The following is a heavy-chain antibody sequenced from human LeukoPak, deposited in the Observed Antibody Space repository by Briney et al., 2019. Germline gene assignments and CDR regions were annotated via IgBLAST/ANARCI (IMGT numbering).Heavy chain of an antibody. V-gene: IGHV1-46*02. CDR3: ARDAMTSVTTSPYYFDY. Sequence: GASVKVSCKASGYTFNSYYMHWVRQAPGQGLEWMGIINPSGDFTSYAQKFQGRVTMTKHTSTSTVYMELSSLRSGDTAVFYCARDAMTSVTTSPYYFDYWGQGTLVTVSS. J-gene: IGHJ4*02. CDR2: INPSGDFT. D-gene: IGHD4-17*01. CDR1: GYTFNSYY.